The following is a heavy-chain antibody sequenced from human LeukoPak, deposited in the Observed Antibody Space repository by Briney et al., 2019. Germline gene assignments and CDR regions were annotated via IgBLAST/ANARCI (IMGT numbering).Heavy chain of an antibody. CDR3: ARSSDDSDLHFDDY. Sequence: ASVKVSCKASGYTFTVYYMHWVRQAPGQGLEWMGWINPYSGDTNYAQKFQGRVTMTRDTSISTASMELSRLRSDDTAVYYCARSSDDSDLHFDDYWGQGTLVTVSS. J-gene: IGHJ4*02. CDR2: INPYSGDT. D-gene: IGHD3-22*01. V-gene: IGHV1-2*02. CDR1: GYTFTVYY.